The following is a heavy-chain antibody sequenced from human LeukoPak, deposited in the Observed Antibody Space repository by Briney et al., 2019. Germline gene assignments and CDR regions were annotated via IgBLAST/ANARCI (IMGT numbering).Heavy chain of an antibody. CDR3: ATAHSYSSSSFDP. J-gene: IGHJ5*02. CDR2: MNPNSGNT. V-gene: IGHV1-8*01. D-gene: IGHD6-6*01. CDR1: GYTFTSYD. Sequence: ASVEVSCKASGYTFTSYDINWVRQATGQGLEWMGWMNPNSGNTGYAQKFQGRVTMTRNTSISTAYMELSSLRSEDTAVYYCATAHSYSSSSFDPWGQGTLVTVSP.